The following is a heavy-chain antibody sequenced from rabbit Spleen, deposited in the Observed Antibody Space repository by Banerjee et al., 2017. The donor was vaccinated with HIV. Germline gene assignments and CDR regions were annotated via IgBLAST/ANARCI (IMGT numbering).Heavy chain of an antibody. CDR3: ARWNGGSNSLDL. CDR2: IVFSSGNI. J-gene: IGHJ4*01. CDR1: GFSFSSGYY. Sequence: QSLEESGGDLVKPGASLTLTCTASGFSFSSGYYMCWVRQAPGKGLGLSACIVFSSGNIYYASWAKGRFTISKTSSTTVTLQMTSLTAADTATYFCARWNGGSNSLDLWGPGTLVTVS. D-gene: IGHD4-2*01. V-gene: IGHV1S40*01.